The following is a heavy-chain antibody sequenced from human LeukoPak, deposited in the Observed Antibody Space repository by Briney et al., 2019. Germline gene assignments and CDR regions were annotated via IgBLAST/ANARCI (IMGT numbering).Heavy chain of an antibody. V-gene: IGHV1-69*05. CDR2: IIPIFGTA. D-gene: IGHD2-2*01. J-gene: IGHJ1*01. CDR3: ARGPLGYCSSTSCYDASLYFQH. Sequence: SVKVSCKASGGTSSSYAISWVRQAPGQGLEWMGRIIPIFGTANYAQKFQGRVTITTDESTSTAYMELSSLRSEDTAVYYCARGPLGYCSSTSCYDASLYFQHWGQGTLVTVSS. CDR1: GGTSSSYA.